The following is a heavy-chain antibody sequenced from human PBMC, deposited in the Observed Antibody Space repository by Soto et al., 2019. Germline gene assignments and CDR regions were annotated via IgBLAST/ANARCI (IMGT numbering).Heavy chain of an antibody. CDR2: ISPYNANT. CDR3: ARGGVSGSSVRWDDP. V-gene: IGHV1-18*01. Sequence: ASVKVSCKASGYTFTNFGITWVRQAPGQGLEWRGWISPYNANTNYAQKLQGRVTMTTDTSTSTAYMELRSLRSDDTAVYYCARGGVSGSSVRWDDPWGKGTLVTVSS. CDR1: GYTFTNFG. D-gene: IGHD1-26*01. J-gene: IGHJ5*02.